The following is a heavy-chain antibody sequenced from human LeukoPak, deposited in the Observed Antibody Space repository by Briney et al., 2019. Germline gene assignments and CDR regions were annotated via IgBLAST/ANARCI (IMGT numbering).Heavy chain of an antibody. V-gene: IGHV1-2*06. CDR3: ARDGQLANFDY. D-gene: IGHD6-6*01. J-gene: IGHJ4*02. CDR1: GYTFTSYG. Sequence: GASVKVSCKASGYTFTSYGISWVRQAPGQGLEWMGRINPNSGGANYGQKFQGRVTMTRDTSVSTAFMELSRLTSDDTAFYYCARDGQLANFDYWGQGTLVTVSS. CDR2: INPNSGGA.